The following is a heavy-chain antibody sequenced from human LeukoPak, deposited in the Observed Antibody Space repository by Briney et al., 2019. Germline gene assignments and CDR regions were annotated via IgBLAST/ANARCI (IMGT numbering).Heavy chain of an antibody. Sequence: GGSLRLSCADSGFTFSSYAMSWVRQAPGKGLEWVSAISGSGGSTYYADSVKGRFTISRDNSKNTLYLQMNSLRAEDTAVYYCAKDILYGEYFDYWGQGTLVTVSS. CDR1: GFTFSSYA. CDR2: ISGSGGST. V-gene: IGHV3-23*01. D-gene: IGHD4-17*01. CDR3: AKDILYGEYFDY. J-gene: IGHJ4*02.